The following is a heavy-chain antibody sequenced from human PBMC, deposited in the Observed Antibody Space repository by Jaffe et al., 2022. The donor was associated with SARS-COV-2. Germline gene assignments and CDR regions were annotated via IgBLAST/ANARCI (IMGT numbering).Heavy chain of an antibody. CDR3: ARDLLGIDDAFDI. D-gene: IGHD7-27*01. CDR1: GGSISSYY. CDR2: IYYSGST. J-gene: IGHJ3*02. V-gene: IGHV4-59*01. Sequence: QVQLQESGPGLVKPSETLSLTCTVSGGSISSYYWSWIRQPPGKGLEWIGYIYYSGSTNYNPSLKSRVTISVDTSKNQFSLKLSSVTAADTAVYYCARDLLGIDDAFDIWGQGTMVTVSS.